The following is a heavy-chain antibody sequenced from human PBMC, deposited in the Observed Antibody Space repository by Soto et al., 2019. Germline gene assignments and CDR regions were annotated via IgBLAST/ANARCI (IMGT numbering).Heavy chain of an antibody. CDR2: IYYSGST. Sequence: QLQLQESGPGLVKPSETLSLTCTVSGGSISSSSYYWGWIRQPPGKGLEWIGSIYYSGSTYYNPSLKSRVTISVDTSKNQFSLKLSSVTAADTAVYYCARLRRWGGVDTAMAWYYYGMDVWGQGTTVTVSS. CDR1: GGSISSSSYY. D-gene: IGHD5-18*01. V-gene: IGHV4-39*01. J-gene: IGHJ6*02. CDR3: ARLRRWGGVDTAMAWYYYGMDV.